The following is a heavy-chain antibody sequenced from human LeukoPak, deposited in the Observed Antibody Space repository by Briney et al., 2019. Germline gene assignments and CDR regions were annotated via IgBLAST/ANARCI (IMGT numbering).Heavy chain of an antibody. Sequence: GGSLRLSCAASGFTFSRYSMNWVRQAPGKGLEWVSSISSSSSYIYYADSVKGRFTISRDNAKNSLYLQMNSLRAEDTAVYYCARDYGTYDTSSFWAFDIWGQGTMVTVSS. J-gene: IGHJ3*02. D-gene: IGHD3-22*01. CDR3: ARDYGTYDTSSFWAFDI. V-gene: IGHV3-21*01. CDR1: GFTFSRYS. CDR2: ISSSSSYI.